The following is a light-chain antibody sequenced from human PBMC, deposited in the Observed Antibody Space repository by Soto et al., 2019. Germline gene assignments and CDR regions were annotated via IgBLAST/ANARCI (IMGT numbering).Light chain of an antibody. J-gene: IGKJ1*01. CDR2: GAS. Sequence: IVMTQLHATLSVSPGERAILSFRASQSVSSSLAWYQQKPGQAPRLLIYGASTRATGIPARFSGSGSGTEFTLTISSLESEDFAVYYCQQYNNWWTFGQGTKVDIK. CDR3: QQYNNWWT. V-gene: IGKV3-15*01. CDR1: QSVSSS.